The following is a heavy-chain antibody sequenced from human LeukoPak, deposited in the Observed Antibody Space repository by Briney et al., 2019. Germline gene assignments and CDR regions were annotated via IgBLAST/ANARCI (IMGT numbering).Heavy chain of an antibody. J-gene: IGHJ5*02. CDR2: INPNSGGT. CDR1: GYTFTGYY. D-gene: IGHD3-22*01. CDR3: ARQGRSGSYSAFSWFDP. V-gene: IGHV1-2*02. Sequence: ASVKVSCKASGYTFTGYYMHWVRQAPGQGLEWMGWINPNSGGTNYAQKFQGRVTMTRDTSISTAYMELSRLRSEDTAVYYCARQGRSGSYSAFSWFDPWGRGTLVTVSS.